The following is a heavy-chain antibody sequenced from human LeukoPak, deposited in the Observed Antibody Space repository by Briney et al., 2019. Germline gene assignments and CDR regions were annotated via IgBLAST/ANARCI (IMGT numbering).Heavy chain of an antibody. CDR3: ATQGPLFGELEYYYYYYMDV. V-gene: IGHV4-39*07. J-gene: IGHJ6*03. CDR1: GGSISTSNYY. D-gene: IGHD3-10*02. CDR2: IFYSGST. Sequence: SETLSLTCTVSGGSISTSNYYWGWIRQPPGKGLEWIGNIFYSGSTYYSPSLRSRVTISLDTSRNQFSLKLSSVTAADTAVYYCATQGPLFGELEYYYYYYMDVWGKGTTVTISS.